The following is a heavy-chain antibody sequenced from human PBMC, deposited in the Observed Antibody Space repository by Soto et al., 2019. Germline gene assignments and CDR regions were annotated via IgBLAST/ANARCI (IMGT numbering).Heavy chain of an antibody. V-gene: IGHV4-59*01. D-gene: IGHD5-12*01. CDR2: IYYSGST. Sequence: PXETLSLTCTVAGGSISSYYWSWIRQPPGKGLEWIGCIYYSGSTNYNPSLKSRVTISVDTSKNQFSLNLRSVTAADTAVYYCARGRWLQLIYFDYWGQGTLVTVSS. CDR3: ARGRWLQLIYFDY. CDR1: GGSISSYY. J-gene: IGHJ4*02.